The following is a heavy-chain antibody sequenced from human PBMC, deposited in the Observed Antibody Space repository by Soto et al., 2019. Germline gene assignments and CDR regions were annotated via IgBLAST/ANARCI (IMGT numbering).Heavy chain of an antibody. CDR2: FSRERGVI. V-gene: IGHV3-48*02. D-gene: IGHD2-8*01. CDR3: VRDGHCTYGLCYTFFFDH. Sequence: PGGSLRLSCAASGFTFSDYGMNWVRQAPGKGLEWVSYFSRERGVIYYADSVKGRFTISRDNAKNSQYLQMNSLRDEDTAVYYCVRDGHCTYGLCYTFFFDHWGQGTLVTVSS. J-gene: IGHJ4*02. CDR1: GFTFSDYG.